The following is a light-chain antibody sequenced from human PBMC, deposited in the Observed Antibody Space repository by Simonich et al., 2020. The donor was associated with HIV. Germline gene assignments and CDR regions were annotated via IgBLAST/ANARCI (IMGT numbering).Light chain of an antibody. CDR3: QQYNAWPT. Sequence: VMTQSPATLSVSPGERATLSCRASQIVSSNLAWYQQKPGQAPRLLIYGASTRATGIPARFSGSGSGTEFTLTISSLQSEDFAVYYCQQYNAWPTFGGGTKVEIK. V-gene: IGKV3-15*01. J-gene: IGKJ4*01. CDR1: QIVSSN. CDR2: GAS.